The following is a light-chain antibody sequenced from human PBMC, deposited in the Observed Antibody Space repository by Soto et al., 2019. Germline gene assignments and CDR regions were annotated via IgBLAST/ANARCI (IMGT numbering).Light chain of an antibody. V-gene: IGKV3-20*01. CDR1: QSVNSY. CDR2: DAS. CDR3: QQYGSSPSS. Sequence: EIVLTQSPATLSLSPGERATLSCRASQSVNSYLAWYQQKPGQAPRLLIYDASNRATGIPARFSASGSGTDFTLTISRLEPEDFAVYYCQQYGSSPSSFGGGTKVDIK. J-gene: IGKJ4*01.